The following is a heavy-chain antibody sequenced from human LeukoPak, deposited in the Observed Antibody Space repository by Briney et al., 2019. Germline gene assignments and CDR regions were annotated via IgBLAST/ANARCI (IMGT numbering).Heavy chain of an antibody. CDR3: ARDPMYSSSLKRSAFDI. V-gene: IGHV3-21*01. Sequence: GGSLRLSCAASGFTFSSYSMNWVRQAPGKGLEWVSSISSSSSYIYYADSVKGRFTISRDNAKNSLYLQMNSLRAEDTAVYYCARDPMYSSSLKRSAFDIWGQGTMVTVSS. D-gene: IGHD6-13*01. CDR1: GFTFSSYS. J-gene: IGHJ3*02. CDR2: ISSSSSYI.